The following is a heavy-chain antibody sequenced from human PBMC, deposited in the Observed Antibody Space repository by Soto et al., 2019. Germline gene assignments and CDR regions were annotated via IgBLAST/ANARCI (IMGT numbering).Heavy chain of an antibody. V-gene: IGHV3-23*01. J-gene: IGHJ4*02. D-gene: IGHD2-8*01. CDR1: GFTFKTYA. CDR2: LYGSGGGI. CDR3: AKDRQPDGLWPFDH. Sequence: EVQLLEYGGDLVQPGGSLRLSCVASGFTFKTYAMSWVRQAPGKGLEWVSGLYGSGGGISYADSVKGRFTISRDNSNSILYLYTHNLRVDDTAVYYCAKDRQPDGLWPFDHWGQGTRVTVSS.